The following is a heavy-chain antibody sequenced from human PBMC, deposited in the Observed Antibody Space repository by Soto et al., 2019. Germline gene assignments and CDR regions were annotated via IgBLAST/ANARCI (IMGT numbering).Heavy chain of an antibody. CDR3: ARGLSTLSPLDY. D-gene: IGHD3-16*02. J-gene: IGHJ4*02. CDR2: IYHSGST. Sequence: SETLCLSCAVAWGSSIGTDGCSRVRQPPGKGLEWIGEIYHSGSTNYNPSLRSRVTISVDKSKNQFSLKLSSVTAADTAVYYCARGLSTLSPLDYWGQGTLVTVSS. CDR1: WGSSIGTDG. V-gene: IGHV4-4*02.